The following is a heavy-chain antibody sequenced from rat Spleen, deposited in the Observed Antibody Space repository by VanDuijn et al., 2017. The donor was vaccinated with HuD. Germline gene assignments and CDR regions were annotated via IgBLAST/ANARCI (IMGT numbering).Heavy chain of an antibody. Sequence: EVQLVESGGGLVQPGRSMKLSCAASGFTFSNYGMAWVRQAPKKGLEWVAYISYDGGSTYYRDSVKGRFTISRDNAKSTLYLQMDSLRSEDTATYYCTTGGNNYDWYFDFWGPGTMVTVSS. D-gene: IGHD1-10*01. CDR1: GFTFSNYG. CDR2: ISYDGGST. CDR3: TTGGNNYDWYFDF. V-gene: IGHV5-20*01. J-gene: IGHJ1*01.